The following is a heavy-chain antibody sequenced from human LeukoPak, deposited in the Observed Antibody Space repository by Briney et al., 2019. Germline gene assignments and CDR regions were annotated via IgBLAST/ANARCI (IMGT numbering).Heavy chain of an antibody. CDR1: GFTLNSYA. Sequence: PGRSLRLSCAASGFTLNSYAMHWVRQAPGKGVEWVAVITYDGSNKYYAHSVKGRFTISRDNSKNTLYLQMNSLRAEDTTVYYCARGSIAAAGTEYYFDYWGQGTLVTVSS. J-gene: IGHJ4*02. CDR3: ARGSIAAAGTEYYFDY. V-gene: IGHV3-30*01. D-gene: IGHD6-13*01. CDR2: ITYDGSNK.